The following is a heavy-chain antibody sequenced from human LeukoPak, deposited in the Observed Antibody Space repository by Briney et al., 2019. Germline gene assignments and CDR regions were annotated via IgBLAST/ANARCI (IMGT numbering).Heavy chain of an antibody. CDR2: IYYSGST. J-gene: IGHJ5*02. D-gene: IGHD5-18*01. CDR1: GGSISSGGYY. CDR3: AKGYSYGTGYNWFDP. V-gene: IGHV4-31*03. Sequence: PSETLSLTCTVAGGSISSGGYYWSWIREHPGKGLEGFGYIYYSGSTYYNPSLKSRVTISVDTSQNQFSLRLSSVTAADTAVYYCAKGYSYGTGYNWFDPWGPGTLVTVSS.